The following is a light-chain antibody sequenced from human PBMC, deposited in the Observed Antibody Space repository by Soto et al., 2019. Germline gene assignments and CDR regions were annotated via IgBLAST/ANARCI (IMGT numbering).Light chain of an antibody. J-gene: IGLJ2*01. Sequence: QSALTQPASVSGSPGQSITISCTGTRSDIGAYNFVSWYQQHPGEVPKLMLYDVNVRPSGVSNRFSGSKSGNTASLTISGLQAEDEADYYCTSWMTRTTMIFGGGTQLTVL. V-gene: IGLV2-14*03. CDR3: TSWMTRTTMI. CDR2: DVN. CDR1: RSDIGAYNF.